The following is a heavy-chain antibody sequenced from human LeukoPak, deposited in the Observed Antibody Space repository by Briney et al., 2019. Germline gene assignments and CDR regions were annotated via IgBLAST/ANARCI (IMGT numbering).Heavy chain of an antibody. CDR1: GYTFTDYY. V-gene: IGHV1-69-2*01. CDR3: AKDFYGVDVKDVFDI. J-gene: IGHJ3*02. CDR2: VDPEDGET. Sequence: ATVKISCKVSGYTFTDYYIHSVQQAPGKGLEWMGLVDPEDGETIYAEKFQGRVTITTDTSTSTAYMELRSLRSDDTAVCYCAKDFYGVDVKDVFDIWGQGTMVTVSS. D-gene: IGHD3-3*01.